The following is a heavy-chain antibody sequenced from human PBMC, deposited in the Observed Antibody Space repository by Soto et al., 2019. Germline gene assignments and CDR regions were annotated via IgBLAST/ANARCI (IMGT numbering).Heavy chain of an antibody. J-gene: IGHJ4*02. CDR2: VTASGGGT. CDR1: GFIFNNYA. CDR3: AKALVPALTAKSGY. Sequence: QSGGSLRLSCAASGFIFNNYAMTWVRQAPGKGLEWVSTVTASGGGTFYANSVKGRFTISRDNSRNTLHLQMSSLRVEDTALYYCAKALVPALTAKSGYWGQGTLVTVSS. V-gene: IGHV3-23*01. D-gene: IGHD5-18*01.